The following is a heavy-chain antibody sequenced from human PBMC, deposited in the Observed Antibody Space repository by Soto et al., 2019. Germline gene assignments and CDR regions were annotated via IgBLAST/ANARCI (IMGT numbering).Heavy chain of an antibody. V-gene: IGHV3-74*01. D-gene: IGHD2-15*01. CDR3: ARSCCREQNWFDP. CDR1: GVTISGYW. CDR2: ISSDGNRT. Sequence: EVQLVESGGDLVQPGGSLRLSCAASGVTISGYWMHWVRQAPGKGLVWVSRISSDGNRTDYADSVKGRFTISRDNAMNTVHLQMNSLRVEDTAVYYCARSCCREQNWFDPWGQGTLVTVSS. J-gene: IGHJ5*02.